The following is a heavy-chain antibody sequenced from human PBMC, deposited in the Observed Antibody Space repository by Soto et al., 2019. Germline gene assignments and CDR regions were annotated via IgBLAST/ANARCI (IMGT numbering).Heavy chain of an antibody. CDR3: ARGGFSTSWLGLLGTGAHGVEIDY. CDR2: ISPYNGKT. D-gene: IGHD6-13*01. CDR1: GYTFISYS. Sequence: QVQLVQSGAEVKKTGASVEVSCKASGYTFISYSISWVRQAPGQGLEWVGWISPYNGKTNYAQKFQGRVTLTTETSTSTAYLDLRSLRSDDTAVYYCARGGFSTSWLGLLGTGAHGVEIDYWGQGTLVTVSS. J-gene: IGHJ4*02. V-gene: IGHV1-18*01.